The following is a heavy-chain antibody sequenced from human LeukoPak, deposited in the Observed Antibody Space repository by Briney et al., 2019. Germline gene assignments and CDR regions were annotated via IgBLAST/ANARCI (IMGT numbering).Heavy chain of an antibody. J-gene: IGHJ4*02. D-gene: IGHD3-22*01. CDR3: ARGYYYDSSGTNFDY. CDR2: VSYDGTKK. Sequence: GRSLGLSCAASGLTFSSYAMHWVRQAPGKGLEWVAFVSYDGTKKYYADSVKGRFTISRDNAKNTLYLQMNSLRAEDTAVYYCARGYYYDSSGTNFDYWGQGTLVTVSS. V-gene: IGHV3-30*03. CDR1: GLTFSSYA.